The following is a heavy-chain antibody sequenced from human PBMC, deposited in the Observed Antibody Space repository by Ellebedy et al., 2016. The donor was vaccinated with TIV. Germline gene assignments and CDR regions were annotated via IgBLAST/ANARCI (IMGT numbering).Heavy chain of an antibody. Sequence: GESLKISCAASGFTFSNYGMHWVRQAPGKGLEWVAVTWYDGSGKFYADSVKSRFTISRDNSKNTVYLQMKSLRVEDTAVYYCARDPGTHRFDYWGQGTLVTVSS. J-gene: IGHJ4*02. CDR1: GFTFSNYG. D-gene: IGHD1-1*01. CDR2: TWYDGSGK. CDR3: ARDPGTHRFDY. V-gene: IGHV3-33*01.